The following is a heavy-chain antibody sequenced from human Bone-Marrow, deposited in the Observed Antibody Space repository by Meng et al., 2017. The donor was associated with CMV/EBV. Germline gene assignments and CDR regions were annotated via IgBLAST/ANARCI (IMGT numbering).Heavy chain of an antibody. D-gene: IGHD5-18*01. CDR1: GFTFDDYT. CDR2: ITWDGGST. Sequence: GGSLRLSCAASGFTFDDYTMHWVRQVPGKGLEWVSLITWDGGSTYYADSVKGRFTISRDNSKNSLFLQMNSLRTEDTALYYCAKPGYQPDLGYYYYYGMDVWGQGTTVTVSS. CDR3: AKPGYQPDLGYYYYYGMDV. V-gene: IGHV3-43*01. J-gene: IGHJ6*02.